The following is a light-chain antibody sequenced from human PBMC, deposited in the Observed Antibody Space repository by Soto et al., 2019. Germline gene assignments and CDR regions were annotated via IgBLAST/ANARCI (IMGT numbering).Light chain of an antibody. CDR3: QQRSNWPST. J-gene: IGKJ4*01. V-gene: IGKV3-11*01. Sequence: EIVLTQSPATLSLSPGERAALSCRASQSVSSYLAWYQQKPGQAPRLLIYDASKRAPGIPARFTGSGSGTDFTLTISSLEPEDFAVYFCQQRSNWPSTFGGVTKVE. CDR1: QSVSSY. CDR2: DAS.